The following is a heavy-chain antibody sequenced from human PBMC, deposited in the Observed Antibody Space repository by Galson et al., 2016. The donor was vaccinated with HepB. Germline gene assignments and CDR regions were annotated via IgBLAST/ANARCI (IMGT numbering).Heavy chain of an antibody. V-gene: IGHV3-21*01. CDR3: AREGAEPRGPDYSFDC. Sequence: SLRLSCAASGFTFSNYGMDWVRQAPGKGLEWVSSISSSGAYINYADSVKGRFTVSRDDAKNPLYRQINSLRAEDTAVYYRAREGAEPRGPDYSFDCWGQGTLVTVSS. CDR2: ISSSGAYI. J-gene: IGHJ4*02. CDR1: GFTFSNYG. D-gene: IGHD1-14*01.